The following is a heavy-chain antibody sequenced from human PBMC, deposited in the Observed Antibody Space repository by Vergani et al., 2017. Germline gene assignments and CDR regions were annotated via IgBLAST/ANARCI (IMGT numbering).Heavy chain of an antibody. Sequence: QVQLVQSGAEVKKPGSSVKVSCKASGGTFAGYASCWVRQAPGQGLEWMGGIIPIVHRANYAQKFQGRITITVDESTSTAYMELSSLRSEDTAVYYCARGGYNSGYDIDYWGQGTLVTVSS. J-gene: IGHJ4*02. V-gene: IGHV1-69*12. D-gene: IGHD5-12*01. CDR3: ARGGYNSGYDIDY. CDR2: IIPIVHRA. CDR1: GGTFAGYA.